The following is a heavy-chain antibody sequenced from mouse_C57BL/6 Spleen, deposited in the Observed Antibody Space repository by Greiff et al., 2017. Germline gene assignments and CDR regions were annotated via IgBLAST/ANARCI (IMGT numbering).Heavy chain of an antibody. CDR3: ARNIDGSFYFDY. V-gene: IGHV2-2*01. Sequence: QVQLKESGPGLVQPSQSLSITCTVSGFSLTSYGVHWVRQSPGKGLEWLGVIWSGGSTDYNAAFISRLSISKDNSKSQVFFKRNSLQADDTAIYYCARNIDGSFYFDYWGQGTTLTVSS. D-gene: IGHD1-1*01. J-gene: IGHJ2*01. CDR2: IWSGGST. CDR1: GFSLTSYG.